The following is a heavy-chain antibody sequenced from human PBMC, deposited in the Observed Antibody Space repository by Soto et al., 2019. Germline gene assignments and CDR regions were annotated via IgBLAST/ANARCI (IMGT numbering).Heavy chain of an antibody. CDR2: IIPILGIA. CDR1: GGTFSSYT. Sequence: QVQLVQSGAEVKKPGSSVKVSCKASGGTFSSYTISWVRQAPGQGLEWMGRIIPILGIANYAQKFQGRVTITADKPTSTAYMELSSLRSEDTAVYYGAREVGSGWSLRSWGQGTLVTVSS. V-gene: IGHV1-69*08. CDR3: AREVGSGWSLRS. D-gene: IGHD6-19*01. J-gene: IGHJ4*02.